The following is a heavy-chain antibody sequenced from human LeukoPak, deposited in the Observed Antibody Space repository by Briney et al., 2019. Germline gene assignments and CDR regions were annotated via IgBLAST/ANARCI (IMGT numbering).Heavy chain of an antibody. CDR1: GFAVSSNY. CDR3: ARSGRGSSTDYLDY. Sequence: GGSLRLSCAATGFAVSSNYMNWVRQAPGKGLEWVSLIYSDDNTRYADSVKGRFTISRDNSKNTLYLQMNSLRPDDTAVYYCARSGRGSSTDYLDYWGQGTLVTVSS. D-gene: IGHD2-2*01. J-gene: IGHJ4*02. CDR2: IYSDDNT. V-gene: IGHV3-53*05.